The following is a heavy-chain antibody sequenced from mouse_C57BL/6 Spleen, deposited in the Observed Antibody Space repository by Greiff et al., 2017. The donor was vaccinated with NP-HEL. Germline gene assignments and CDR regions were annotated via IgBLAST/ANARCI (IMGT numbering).Heavy chain of an antibody. V-gene: IGHV3-6*01. J-gene: IGHJ3*01. CDR2: ISYDGSN. CDR3: AGYYGNSFAY. CDR1: GYSITSGYY. D-gene: IGHD2-1*01. Sequence: VQLKESGPGLVKPSQSLSLTCSVTGYSITSGYYWNWIRQFPGNKLEWMGYISYDGSNNYNPSLKNRISITRDTSKNQFFLKLNSVTTEDTATYYCAGYYGNSFAYWGQGTLVTVSA.